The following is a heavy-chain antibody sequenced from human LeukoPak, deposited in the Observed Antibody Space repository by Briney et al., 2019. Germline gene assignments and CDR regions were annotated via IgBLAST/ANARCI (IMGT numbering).Heavy chain of an antibody. CDR1: GFTFSIYT. D-gene: IGHD3-22*01. J-gene: IGHJ4*02. V-gene: IGHV3-74*01. CDR3: ARGGPDSSDYSSLFDY. Sequence: GGSLRLSCAASGFTFSIYTLSWVRQAPGKGLVWVSRINSDGSSRHYADPVKGRFTISRDNAKNTLHLQMTSLRAEDTAVYYCARGGPDSSDYSSLFDYWGRGILVTVSS. CDR2: INSDGSSR.